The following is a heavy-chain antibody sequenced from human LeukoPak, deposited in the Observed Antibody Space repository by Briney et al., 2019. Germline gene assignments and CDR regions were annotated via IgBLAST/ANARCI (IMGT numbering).Heavy chain of an antibody. D-gene: IGHD3-16*01. CDR2: ITSSGSLM. Sequence: GGSLRLSCAASGLTFSDFYTSWIRRAPGKGLEWISYITSSGSLMYYADSVRGRFTISRENAKNSLYLQMNSLRAEDTAVYYCASDIFSLYDYWGQGTLVTVS. V-gene: IGHV3-11*01. J-gene: IGHJ4*02. CDR1: GLTFSDFY. CDR3: ASDIFSLYDY.